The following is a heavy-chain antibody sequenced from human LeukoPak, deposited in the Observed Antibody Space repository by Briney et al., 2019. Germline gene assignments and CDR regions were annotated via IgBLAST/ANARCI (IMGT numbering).Heavy chain of an antibody. Sequence: ASVKVSCKASGYTFTSYYMHWVRQAPGQGLEWMGIINPSGGSTSYAQKFQGRVTMTRDTSTSTVYMELSSLRSEDTAVYYCARDLTSGYSYGFLLNYWGQGTLVTVSS. CDR2: INPSGGST. D-gene: IGHD5-18*01. CDR1: GYTFTSYY. CDR3: ARDLTSGYSYGFLLNY. V-gene: IGHV1-46*01. J-gene: IGHJ4*02.